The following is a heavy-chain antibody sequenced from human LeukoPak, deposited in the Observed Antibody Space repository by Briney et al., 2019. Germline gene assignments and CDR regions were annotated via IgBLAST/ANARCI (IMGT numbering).Heavy chain of an antibody. V-gene: IGHV6-1*01. CDR1: GDSVSSNSAA. Sequence: SQTLSLTCAISGDSVSSNSAAWNWIRQSPSRGLEWLGRTYYRSKWYNDYAVSVKSRITINPDTSKNQFSLQLNSVTPEDTAVYYCARDRGSGWEWDYYGMDVWGKGTTVTVSS. CDR3: ARDRGSGWEWDYYGMDV. CDR2: TYYRSKWYN. J-gene: IGHJ6*04. D-gene: IGHD6-19*01.